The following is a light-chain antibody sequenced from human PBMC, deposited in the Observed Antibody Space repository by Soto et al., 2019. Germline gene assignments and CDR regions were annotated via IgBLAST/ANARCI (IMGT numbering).Light chain of an antibody. J-gene: IGKJ2*01. CDR3: QQYDGSLPYT. V-gene: IGKV3-20*01. CDR1: QTINNGY. CDR2: GVS. Sequence: EIVLTQSPGTLSLSPGDRATLSCRASQTINNGYLAWYQQKPGQAPRLVIYGVSVRATGIPDRFSGSGSGTDFTLTISRLEPEDFAVFYCQQYDGSLPYTFGQGTKLEIK.